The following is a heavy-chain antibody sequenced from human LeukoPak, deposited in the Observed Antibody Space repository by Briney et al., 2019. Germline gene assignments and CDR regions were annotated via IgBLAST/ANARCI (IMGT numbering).Heavy chain of an antibody. Sequence: ASVKVSCKASGYTFTSYGISWVRQAPGQGLEWMGWINAGNGNTKYSQKFQGRVTITRDTSASTAYMELSSLRSEDTAVYYCARGIVVVTANLDYWGQGTLVTVSS. J-gene: IGHJ4*02. CDR3: ARGIVVVTANLDY. D-gene: IGHD2-21*02. CDR1: GYTFTSYG. V-gene: IGHV1-3*01. CDR2: INAGNGNT.